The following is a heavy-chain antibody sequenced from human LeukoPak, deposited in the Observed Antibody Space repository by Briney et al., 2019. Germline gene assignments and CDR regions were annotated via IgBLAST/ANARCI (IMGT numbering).Heavy chain of an antibody. J-gene: IGHJ5*02. V-gene: IGHV1-69*05. D-gene: IGHD3-22*01. Sequence: SVRVSCKASGGTFSSYAISWVRQAPGQGLEWMGRIIPIFGTANYAQKFQGRVTITTDESTSTAYMELSSLRSEDTAVYYCAREHPYYYDSSGYYYNQAPWGQGTLVPVSS. CDR2: IIPIFGTA. CDR1: GGTFSSYA. CDR3: AREHPYYYDSSGYYYNQAP.